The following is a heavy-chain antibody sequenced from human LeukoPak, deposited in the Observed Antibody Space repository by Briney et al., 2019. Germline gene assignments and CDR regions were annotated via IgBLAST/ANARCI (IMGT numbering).Heavy chain of an antibody. Sequence: PGGSLRLSCAASGFTFSSYAMSWVRQAPGKGLEWVSAISGSGGSTYYADSVKGRFTISRDNSKNTLYLQMNSLRAEDTAVYYCAREGYYDILTGYLRGYFDYWGQGTLVTVSS. CDR2: ISGSGGST. D-gene: IGHD3-9*01. CDR1: GFTFSSYA. V-gene: IGHV3-23*01. J-gene: IGHJ4*02. CDR3: AREGYYDILTGYLRGYFDY.